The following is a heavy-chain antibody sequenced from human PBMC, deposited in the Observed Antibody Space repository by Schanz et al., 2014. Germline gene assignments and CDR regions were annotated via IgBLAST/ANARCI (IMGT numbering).Heavy chain of an antibody. CDR2: ISPYNGNT. CDR1: GYTFTSYG. Sequence: QVQLVQSGAEVKKPGASVKVSCKASGYTFTSYGISWVRQAPGQGLEWMGWISPYNGNTNYAQKLQGRVTMTADTSTSTAYMDVSSLRSEDTAVYYCASSGAGYSSSWDFDYWGQGTLVIVSS. CDR3: ASSGAGYSSSWDFDY. D-gene: IGHD6-13*01. J-gene: IGHJ4*02. V-gene: IGHV1-18*01.